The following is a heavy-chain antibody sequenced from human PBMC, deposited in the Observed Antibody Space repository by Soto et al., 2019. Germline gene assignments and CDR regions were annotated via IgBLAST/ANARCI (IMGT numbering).Heavy chain of an antibody. CDR1: GGSISSDY. CDR3: ARHRVSWNRDYGMDV. Sequence: SETLSLTCTVSGGSISSDYWTWIRQPPGKGLEWIGYIYYSGSTNYKPSLKSRVTISVDTSKIQFSLKLSSVTAADTAVYHCARHRVSWNRDYGMDVWGQGTTVTVSS. J-gene: IGHJ6*02. CDR2: IYYSGST. D-gene: IGHD1-1*01. V-gene: IGHV4-59*08.